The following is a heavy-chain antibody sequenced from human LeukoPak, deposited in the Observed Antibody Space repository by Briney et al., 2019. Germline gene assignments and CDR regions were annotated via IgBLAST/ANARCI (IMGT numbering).Heavy chain of an antibody. CDR3: ARDETRLYYGGFYGSRGMDV. J-gene: IGHJ6*04. D-gene: IGHD3-10*01. V-gene: IGHV4-59*01. CDR2: IYYSGST. Sequence: SETLSLTCTVSGGSISSYYWSWIRQPPGKGLEWIGYIYYSGSTNYNPSLKSRVTISVDTSKNQFSLKLSSVTAADTAVYYCARDETRLYYGGFYGSRGMDVWGKGTTVTVSS. CDR1: GGSISSYY.